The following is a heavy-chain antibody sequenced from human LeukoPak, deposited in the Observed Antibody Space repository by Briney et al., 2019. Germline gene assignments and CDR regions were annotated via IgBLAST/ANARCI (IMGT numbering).Heavy chain of an antibody. D-gene: IGHD2-2*01. J-gene: IGHJ3*02. CDR3: ARDGIVVVPAADAFDI. CDR1: GYTFTGYY. V-gene: IGHV1-2*02. CDR2: INPNSGGT. Sequence: ASVKVSCKATGYTFTGYYMHRVRQAPRQGLEWMGWINPNSGGTNYAQKFQGRVTMTRDMSTSTVYMELSSLRSEDTAVYYCARDGIVVVPAADAFDIWGQGTMVTVSS.